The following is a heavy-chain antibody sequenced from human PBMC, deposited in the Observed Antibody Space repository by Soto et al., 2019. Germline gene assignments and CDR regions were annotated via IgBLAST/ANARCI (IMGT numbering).Heavy chain of an antibody. CDR3: AAGDSSDTGDY. CDR2: TIPIIGTT. J-gene: IGHJ4*02. Sequence: QVQLVQSGAEVKKPGSSEKVSCKASGATLSTHGISWVRQAPGQGLEWMGGTIPIIGTTDYAEKFQGRVKITADESTTTSYMELSSLRPDDTAVYYCAAGDSSDTGDYWGQGTLVTVSS. CDR1: GATLSTHG. D-gene: IGHD5-18*01. V-gene: IGHV1-69*01.